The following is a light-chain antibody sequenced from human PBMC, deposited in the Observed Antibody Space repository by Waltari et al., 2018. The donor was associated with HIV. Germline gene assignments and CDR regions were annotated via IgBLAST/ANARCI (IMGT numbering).Light chain of an antibody. Sequence: DIQMTQSPSSLSASIGDRVTITCRASQGIGNDLGWYQHIPGNAPKCLMFSASSLQSGVPSRFSGSGSGTEFTLTISSLQPEDFATYYCLQHNAFPVTFGGGTKVEIK. CDR1: QGIGND. CDR3: LQHNAFPVT. CDR2: SAS. J-gene: IGKJ4*01. V-gene: IGKV1-17*01.